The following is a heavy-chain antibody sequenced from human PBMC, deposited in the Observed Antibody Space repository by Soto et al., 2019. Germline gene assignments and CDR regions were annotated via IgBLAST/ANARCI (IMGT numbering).Heavy chain of an antibody. Sequence: QVQLVESGGGVVQPGRSLRLSCAASGFTFSSFVLHWVRQAPGKGLEWVSLISSDGNKIYYADSVKGRFTISRDNSQNTLYLQMNSLTGEDTAMYYCARDRDVYNRAFLGSWGQGTLVTVSS. D-gene: IGHD1-1*01. CDR2: ISSDGNKI. J-gene: IGHJ4*02. CDR3: ARDRDVYNRAFLGS. V-gene: IGHV3-30-3*01. CDR1: GFTFSSFV.